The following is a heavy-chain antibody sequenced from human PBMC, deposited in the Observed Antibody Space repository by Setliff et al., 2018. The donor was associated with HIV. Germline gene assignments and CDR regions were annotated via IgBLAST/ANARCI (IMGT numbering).Heavy chain of an antibody. D-gene: IGHD5-12*01. V-gene: IGHV1-2*02. CDR3: ARDTSATIRPLFDY. Sequence: ASVKVSCKASGYTFTDYFIHWVRQAPGQGLEWVGWISPRNGGTNYAQKFQGRVTMTRDTSINTAYMELRDLIFDDTAVYFCARDTSATIRPLFDYWGQGTPVTVSS. J-gene: IGHJ4*02. CDR2: ISPRNGGT. CDR1: GYTFTDYF.